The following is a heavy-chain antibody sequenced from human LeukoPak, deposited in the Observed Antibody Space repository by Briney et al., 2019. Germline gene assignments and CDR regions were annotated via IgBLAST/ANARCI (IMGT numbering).Heavy chain of an antibody. J-gene: IGHJ2*01. D-gene: IGHD3-10*01. CDR2: IFYSGST. CDR1: GGSISSYY. CDR3: ARLTMFRGVIYGTDWHSDL. Sequence: SETLSLTCTVSGGSISSYYWSWIRQPPGKGLEWIGYIFYSGSTNYSSSLRSRVTISLDTSKNQFSLKLSSVTAADTAVYYCARLTMFRGVIYGTDWHSDLWGRGTLVTVSS. V-gene: IGHV4-59*12.